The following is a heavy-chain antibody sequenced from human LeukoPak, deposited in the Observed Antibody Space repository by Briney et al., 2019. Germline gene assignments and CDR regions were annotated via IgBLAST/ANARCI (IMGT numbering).Heavy chain of an antibody. D-gene: IGHD4-23*01. Sequence: VASVKVSCKASGGTFSSYAISWVRQTTGQGLEWMGWMNPNSGNTGYAQKFQGRVTMTRNTSISTAYMELSSLRSEDTAVYYCARDYGGSSGWFDPWGQGTLVTVSS. CDR2: MNPNSGNT. V-gene: IGHV1-8*02. J-gene: IGHJ5*02. CDR1: GGTFSSYA. CDR3: ARDYGGSSGWFDP.